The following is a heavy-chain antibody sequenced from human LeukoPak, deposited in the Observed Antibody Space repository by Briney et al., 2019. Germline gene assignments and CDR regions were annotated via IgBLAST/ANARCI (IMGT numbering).Heavy chain of an antibody. D-gene: IGHD3-22*01. V-gene: IGHV3-23*01. J-gene: IGHJ4*02. CDR3: AKDLSRYYYDSSGYYAVLSY. CDR1: GFTFSSYA. Sequence: GGSLRLSCAASGFTFSSYAMRWVRQAPGKGLEWVSAISGSGGSTYYADSVKGRFTISRDNSKNTLYLQMNSLRAEDTAVYYCAKDLSRYYYDSSGYYAVLSYWGQGTLVTVSS. CDR2: ISGSGGST.